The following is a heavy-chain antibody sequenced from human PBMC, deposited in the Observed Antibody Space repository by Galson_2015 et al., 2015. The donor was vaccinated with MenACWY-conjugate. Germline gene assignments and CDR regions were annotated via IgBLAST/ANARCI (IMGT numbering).Heavy chain of an antibody. CDR1: GFTFTSYA. CDR2: ISGGGTT. V-gene: IGHV3-23*01. J-gene: IGHJ2*01. Sequence: SLRLSCAASGFTFTSYAMSWVRQPPGKGLEWVSGISGGGTTYYADSVKGRFTISRDDSKDTLYLQMNSLRGEDTAVYYCAKDPSPTAYWYFDLWGRGTLVTVSS. CDR3: AKDPSPTAYWYFDL.